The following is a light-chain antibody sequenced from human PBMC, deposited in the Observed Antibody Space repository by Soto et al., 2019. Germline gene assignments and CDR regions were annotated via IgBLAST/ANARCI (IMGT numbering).Light chain of an antibody. V-gene: IGKV3D-15*01. J-gene: IGKJ4*01. CDR2: DIF. CDR1: QGVGME. CDR3: QQRSNWPPFT. Sequence: EIVMTQSPATLSVSPGERATLSCMASQGVGMELACYQQKPGQAPRLVIYDIFTRATGVPTRISVSGSGTELTLTLSRLQSEDFAVYYCQQRSNWPPFTSGGGPKVDIK.